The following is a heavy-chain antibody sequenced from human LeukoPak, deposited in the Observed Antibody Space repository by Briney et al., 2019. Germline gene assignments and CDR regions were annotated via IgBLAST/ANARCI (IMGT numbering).Heavy chain of an antibody. CDR3: ARASPGLIAAAGYFDY. Sequence: SETLSLTCTVSGYSISSGYYWGWIRQPPGKGLEWIGSIYHSGSTYYNPSLKSRVTISVDTSKNQFSLKLSSVTAADTAVYYCARASPGLIAAAGYFDYWGQGTLVTVSS. CDR1: GYSISSGYY. CDR2: IYHSGST. J-gene: IGHJ4*02. V-gene: IGHV4-38-2*02. D-gene: IGHD6-13*01.